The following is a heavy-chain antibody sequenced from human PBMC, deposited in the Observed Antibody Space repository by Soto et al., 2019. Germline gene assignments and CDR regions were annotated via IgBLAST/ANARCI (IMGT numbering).Heavy chain of an antibody. Sequence: SQTLSLTCVISGDSISRNTAAWNWIRRSPSGGLEWLGRTYYRSKWYFDYAVSLKSRITVNTDTSRSKFSLQVSSATPDDTAVHYCARGGYGMDDDNFDTWGQGTMVTVSS. J-gene: IGHJ4*03. CDR1: GDSISRNTAA. CDR3: ARGGYGMDDDNFDT. V-gene: IGHV6-1*01. CDR2: TYYRSKWYF. D-gene: IGHD2-15*01.